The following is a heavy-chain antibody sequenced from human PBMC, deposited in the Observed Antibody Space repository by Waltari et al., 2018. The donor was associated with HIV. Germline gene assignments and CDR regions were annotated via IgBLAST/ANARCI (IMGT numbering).Heavy chain of an antibody. Sequence: QVPLQQAGPGLVKTSQTLSLTCAISLDSVSITSAAWNWIRQSPSRGLELLGRKYYRSKWYNDYAVSVKSRITINPDTSKNQFSLQLNSVTPEDTAVYYCARVASSSWSWGQGTLVTVSS. CDR2: KYYRSKWYN. D-gene: IGHD6-13*01. CDR3: ARVASSSWS. CDR1: LDSVSITSAA. V-gene: IGHV6-1*01. J-gene: IGHJ5*02.